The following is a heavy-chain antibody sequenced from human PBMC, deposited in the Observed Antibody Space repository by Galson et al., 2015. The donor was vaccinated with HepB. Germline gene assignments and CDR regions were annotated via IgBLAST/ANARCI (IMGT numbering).Heavy chain of an antibody. CDR1: GFTFISYA. CDR2: ISYDGSNK. V-gene: IGHV3-30-3*01. D-gene: IGHD6-6*01. Sequence: SLRLSCAASGFTFISYAMHWVRQAPGKGLEWVAVISYDGSNKYYADSVKGRFTISRDNSKNTLYLQMNSLRAEDTAVYYCARGGGGSSSGWFDPWGQGTLVTVSS. J-gene: IGHJ5*02. CDR3: ARGGGGSSSGWFDP.